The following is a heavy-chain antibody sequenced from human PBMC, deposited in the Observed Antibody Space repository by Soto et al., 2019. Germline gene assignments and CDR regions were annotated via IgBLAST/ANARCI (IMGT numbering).Heavy chain of an antibody. CDR2: ISYDGSDK. CDR1: GFTFSSYA. V-gene: IGHV3-30*18. CDR3: AKALGELSPESYDY. Sequence: QVQLVESGGGVVQPGRSLRLSCAAYGFTFSSYAMHWVRQAPGKGLEWVAVISYDGSDKYYADSVKGRFTISRDNAKNTLNLQMSSLRADDTAVYYCAKALGELSPESYDYCGQGTLITVSS. D-gene: IGHD3-16*02. J-gene: IGHJ4*02.